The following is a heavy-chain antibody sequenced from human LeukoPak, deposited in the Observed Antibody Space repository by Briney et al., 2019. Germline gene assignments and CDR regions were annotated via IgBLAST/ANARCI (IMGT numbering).Heavy chain of an antibody. CDR3: GRGVQSFDP. CDR2: IYYSGST. V-gene: IGHV4-39*07. Sequence: SETLSLTCTVSGGSISSSSYYWGWIRQPPGKGLEWIGSIYYSGSTYYNPSLKSRVTISVDTSENQFSLKLSSVTAADTAVYYCGRGVQSFDPWGQGTLVTVSS. J-gene: IGHJ5*02. CDR1: GGSISSSSYY.